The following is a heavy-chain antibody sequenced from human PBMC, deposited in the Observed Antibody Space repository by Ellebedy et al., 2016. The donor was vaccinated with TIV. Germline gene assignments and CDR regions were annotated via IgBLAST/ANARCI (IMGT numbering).Heavy chain of an antibody. V-gene: IGHV3-48*01. J-gene: IGHJ2*01. D-gene: IGHD3-22*01. CDR2: ISSSSSTI. Sequence: GESLKISXAASGFTFSSYSMNWVRQAPGKGLEWVSYISSSSSTIYYTDSVKGRFTISRDNSKNTLYLQMNNLRAEDSAVYFCARPGTYDKSTLSGTSWYFDLWGRGTLVTVSS. CDR1: GFTFSSYS. CDR3: ARPGTYDKSTLSGTSWYFDL.